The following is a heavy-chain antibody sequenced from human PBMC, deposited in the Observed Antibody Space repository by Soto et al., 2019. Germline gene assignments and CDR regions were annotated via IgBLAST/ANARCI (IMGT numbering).Heavy chain of an antibody. CDR1: EFTFTYAW. D-gene: IGHD3-16*02. V-gene: IGHV3-15*01. J-gene: IGHJ4*02. CDR3: TSLYYGH. CDR2: IKSKTDGGTT. Sequence: GGSLRLSCAASEFTFTYAWMSWVRQAPGKGLEWVGRIKSKTDGGTTDYAAPVKGRFTISRDESQNTLYLQMNSLKTEDTAVYYCTSLYYGHWGQGTLVTVST.